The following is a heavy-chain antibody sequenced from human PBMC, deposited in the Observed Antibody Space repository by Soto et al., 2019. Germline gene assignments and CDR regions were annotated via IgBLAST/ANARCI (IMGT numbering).Heavy chain of an antibody. CDR1: GGSISSYY. CDR2: IYYSGST. D-gene: IGHD3-10*01. CDR3: ARFAGGSGSGIGFQH. Sequence: SETLSLTCTVSGGSISSYYWSWIRQPPGKGLEWIGYIYYSGSTNYNPSLKSRVTISVDTSKNQFSLKLSSVTAADTAVYYCARFAGGSGSGIGFQHWGQGTLVTVSS. J-gene: IGHJ1*01. V-gene: IGHV4-59*01.